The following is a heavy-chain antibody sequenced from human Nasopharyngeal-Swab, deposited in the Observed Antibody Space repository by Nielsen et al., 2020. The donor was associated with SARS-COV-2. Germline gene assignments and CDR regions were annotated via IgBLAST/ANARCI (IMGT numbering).Heavy chain of an antibody. V-gene: IGHV1-18*01. J-gene: IGHJ5*02. CDR1: GYTFTSYG. CDR3: AREGSGSYSSWFDP. D-gene: IGHD1-26*01. Sequence: ASVKVSCKASGYTFTSYGISWVRQAPGQGLEWMGWISAYNGNTNYAQKLQGRVTMTTDTSTSTAYIELRSLRSDDTAVYYCAREGSGSYSSWFDPWGQGTLVTVSP. CDR2: ISAYNGNT.